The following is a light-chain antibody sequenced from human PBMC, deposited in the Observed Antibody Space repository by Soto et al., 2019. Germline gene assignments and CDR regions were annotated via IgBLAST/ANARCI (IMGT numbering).Light chain of an antibody. CDR2: AAS. CDR1: KNINKY. CDR3: QQTYSNPRM. Sequence: IQMTQSPSSLSASVGGKVTITCRASKNINKYLNWYKQKPGKAPELLIYAASNLQTGVTSRFSGNGSGTDFTLTVSSVQPEDFATYYCQQTYSNPRMFGQGTKVEIK. J-gene: IGKJ1*01. V-gene: IGKV1-39*01.